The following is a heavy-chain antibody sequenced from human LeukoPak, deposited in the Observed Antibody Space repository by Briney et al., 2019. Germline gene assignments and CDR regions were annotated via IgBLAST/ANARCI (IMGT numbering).Heavy chain of an antibody. CDR1: GGSISSSNW. CDR2: IYYSGST. V-gene: IGHV4-31*11. D-gene: IGHD1-26*01. Sequence: SGTLSLTCAVSGGSISSSNWWSWIRQHPGKGLEWIGYIYYSGSTYYNPSLKSRVTISVDTSKNQFSLKLSSVTAADTAVYYCAREGATNPLDYWGQGTLVTVSS. J-gene: IGHJ4*02. CDR3: AREGATNPLDY.